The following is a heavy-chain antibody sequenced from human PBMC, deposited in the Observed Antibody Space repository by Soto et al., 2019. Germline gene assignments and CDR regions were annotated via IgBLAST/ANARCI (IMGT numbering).Heavy chain of an antibody. D-gene: IGHD5-18*01. CDR2: ISGSGGST. CDR1: GFTFSSYA. Sequence: EVQLLESGGGLVQPGGSLRLSCAASGFTFSSYAMSWVRQAPGKGLEWVSAISGSGGSTYYADSVKGRFTISRDNSKNTMYLQMNSRRAEDTAVYYCAKVGGLWYGRGYSQIYWYFDLWGRGTLVTVSS. CDR3: AKVGGLWYGRGYSQIYWYFDL. J-gene: IGHJ2*01. V-gene: IGHV3-23*01.